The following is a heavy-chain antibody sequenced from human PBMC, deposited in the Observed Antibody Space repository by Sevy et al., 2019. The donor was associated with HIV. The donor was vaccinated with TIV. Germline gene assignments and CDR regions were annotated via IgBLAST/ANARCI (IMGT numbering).Heavy chain of an antibody. V-gene: IGHV3-30*04. CDR2: ISYDRSNK. D-gene: IGHD5-12*01. J-gene: IGHJ6*02. CDR1: GFTFSSYA. CDR3: ARELGYSGYDYVDYYYYGMDV. Sequence: GGSQRLSCAASGFTFSSYAMHWVRQAPGKGLEWVAVISYDRSNKYYADSVKGRFTISRDNSKNTLYLQMNSLRAEDTAVYYCARELGYSGYDYVDYYYYGMDVWGQGTTVTVSS.